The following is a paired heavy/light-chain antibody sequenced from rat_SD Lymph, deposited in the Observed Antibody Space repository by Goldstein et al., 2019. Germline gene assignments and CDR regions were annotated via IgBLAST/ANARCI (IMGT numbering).Heavy chain of an antibody. CDR3: ARWDSGLYFDY. J-gene: IGHJ2*01. V-gene: IGHV5-34*01. D-gene: IGHD4-4*01. Sequence: EVQLVESGGGLVQPGRSLKLSCLASGFTFSNYGMNWIRQAPGKGLEWVASISSSSSYIYYADTVKGRFTISRDNAKNTLYLQMTSLRSEDTALYYCARWDSGLYFDYWGQGVMVTVSS. CDR2: ISSSSSYI. CDR1: GFTFSNYG.
Light chain of an antibody. CDR1: QSLLYSGNQKNY. CDR3: QQYYDTPYT. V-gene: IGKV8S5*01. Sequence: DIVMTQSPSSLAVSAGETVTINCKSSQSLLYSGNQKNYLAWYQQKPGQSPKLLIYWASTRQSGVPDRFIGSGSGTDFTLTISSVQAEDLAIYYCQQYYDTPYTFGAGTKLELK. J-gene: IGKJ2-3*01. CDR2: WAS.